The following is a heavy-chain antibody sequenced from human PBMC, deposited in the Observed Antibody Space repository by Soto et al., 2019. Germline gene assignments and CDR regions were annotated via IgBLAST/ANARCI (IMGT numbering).Heavy chain of an antibody. J-gene: IGHJ4*02. D-gene: IGHD4-17*01. Sequence: ALVKVSCKASGYTFTSYGISWVRQAPGQGLEWMGWISAYNGNTNYAQKLQGRVTMTTDTSTSTAYMEMRSLRSDDTAVYYCARDGLSYGDYVRFDHWGQGTLVTVSS. CDR1: GYTFTSYG. CDR3: ARDGLSYGDYVRFDH. V-gene: IGHV1-18*01. CDR2: ISAYNGNT.